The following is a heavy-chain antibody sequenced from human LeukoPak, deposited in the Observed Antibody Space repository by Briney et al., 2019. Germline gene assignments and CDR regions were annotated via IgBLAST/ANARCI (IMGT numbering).Heavy chain of an antibody. CDR2: ISSSSSTI. CDR1: GFTFSSYS. CDR3: ARNLYYYYYMDV. V-gene: IGHV3-48*01. Sequence: PGGSLRLSCAASGFTFSSYSMNWVRQAPGKWLEWVSYISSSSSTIYYADSVKGRLTISRDNAKNSLYLQMNSLRAEDTAVYYCARNLYYYYYMDVWGKGTTVTVSS. J-gene: IGHJ6*03.